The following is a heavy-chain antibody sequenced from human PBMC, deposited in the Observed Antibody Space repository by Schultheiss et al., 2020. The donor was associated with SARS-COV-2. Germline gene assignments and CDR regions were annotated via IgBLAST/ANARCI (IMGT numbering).Heavy chain of an antibody. V-gene: IGHV4-39*07. Sequence: SETLSLTCTVSGGSISSSSYYWGWIRQPPGKGLEWIGSIYYSGSTYYNPSLKSRVTISVDMSKNQFSLKLSSVTAVDTAVYYCARSGSGDYAEDAFDIWGQGTMVTVSS. J-gene: IGHJ3*02. CDR3: ARSGSGDYAEDAFDI. D-gene: IGHD4-17*01. CDR1: GGSISSSSYY. CDR2: IYYSGST.